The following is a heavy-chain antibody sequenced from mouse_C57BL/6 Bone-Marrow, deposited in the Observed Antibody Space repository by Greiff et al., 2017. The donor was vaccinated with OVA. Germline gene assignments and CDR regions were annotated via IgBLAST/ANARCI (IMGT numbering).Heavy chain of an antibody. J-gene: IGHJ2*01. CDR1: GYTFTSYG. Sequence: QVQLQQSGAELARPGASVKLSCKASGYTFTSYGISWVKQRTGQGLEWIGEIYPRSGNTYYNEKFKGKATLTADKSSSTAYMELRSLTSEDSAVDFCAHYYGSSRFDYWGQGTTLTVSS. CDR3: AHYYGSSRFDY. V-gene: IGHV1-81*01. CDR2: IYPRSGNT. D-gene: IGHD1-1*01.